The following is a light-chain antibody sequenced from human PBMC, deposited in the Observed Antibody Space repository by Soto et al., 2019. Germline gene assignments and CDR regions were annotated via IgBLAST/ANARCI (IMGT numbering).Light chain of an antibody. V-gene: IGLV2-14*01. CDR2: DVS. J-gene: IGLJ2*01. Sequence: QSALTQPASVSGSPGQSITISCTGTSSDVGGYNYVSWYQQHPGKAPKLMIYDVSNRPSGFSNRFSGSKSGNTASLTISGLQAADEADYYCSSYTSRSPPLYVVFGGCTKLTVL. CDR1: SSDVGGYNY. CDR3: SSYTSRSPPLYVV.